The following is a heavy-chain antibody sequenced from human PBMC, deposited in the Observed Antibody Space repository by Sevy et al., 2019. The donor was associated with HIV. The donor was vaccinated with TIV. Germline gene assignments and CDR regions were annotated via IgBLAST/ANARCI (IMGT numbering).Heavy chain of an antibody. V-gene: IGHV3-15*01. CDR3: TNNRGYCIDCVCGEYFDS. J-gene: IGHJ4*02. CDR2: IKSKSEGGTT. D-gene: IGHD2-8*01. Sequence: GGSLRLSCGASGFTFSNAWMTWVSQAPGKGLEWVGRIKSKSEGGTTDYAAPGKGRFTISRDDSKNTRYLQMNSLKSEDTAVDYCTNNRGYCIDCVCGEYFDSWGQGTLVTVSS. CDR1: GFTFSNAW.